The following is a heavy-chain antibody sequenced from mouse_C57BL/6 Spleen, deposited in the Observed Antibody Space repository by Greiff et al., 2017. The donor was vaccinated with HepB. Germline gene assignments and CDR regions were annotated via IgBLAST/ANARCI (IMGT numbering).Heavy chain of an antibody. CDR2: ISSGGDYI. Sequence: DVQLVESGEGLVKPGGSLKLSCAASGFTFSSYAMSWVRQTPEKRLEWVAYISSGGDYIYYADTVKGRFTISRDNARNTLYLQMSSLKSEDTAMYYCTRDGSGYRAMDYWGQGTSVTVSS. V-gene: IGHV5-9-1*02. J-gene: IGHJ4*01. CDR3: TRDGSGYRAMDY. D-gene: IGHD3-2*02. CDR1: GFTFSSYA.